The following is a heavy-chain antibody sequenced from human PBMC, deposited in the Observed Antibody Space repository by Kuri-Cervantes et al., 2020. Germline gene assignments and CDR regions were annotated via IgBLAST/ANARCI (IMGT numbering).Heavy chain of an antibody. V-gene: IGHV1-2*04. J-gene: IGHJ5*02. D-gene: IGHD3-10*01. CDR2: INPNSGGT. Sequence: ASVKVSCKASGYTFTGYYMHWVRQAPGQGLGWMGWINPNSGGTNYAQKFQGWVTMTRDTSISTAYMELSRLRSDDTAVYYCAREFDAGGFDPWGQGTLVTVSS. CDR1: GYTFTGYY. CDR3: AREFDAGGFDP.